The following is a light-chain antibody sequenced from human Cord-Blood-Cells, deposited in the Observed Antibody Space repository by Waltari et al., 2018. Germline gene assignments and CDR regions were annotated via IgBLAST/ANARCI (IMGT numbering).Light chain of an antibody. CDR1: SSDVGGYNY. V-gene: IGLV2-8*01. CDR3: SSYAGSLYV. CDR2: EVS. Sequence: QSALTQPPSASGSPGQSVTISCTGTSSDVGGYNYVSGYQQHPGKAPKLMIYEVSKRPSGVPDRCSGSKSGNTASLTVSGLQAEDEADYYCSSYAGSLYVFGTGTKVTVL. J-gene: IGLJ1*01.